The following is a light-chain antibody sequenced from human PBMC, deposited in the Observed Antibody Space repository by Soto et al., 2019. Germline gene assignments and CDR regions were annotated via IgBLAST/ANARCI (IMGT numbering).Light chain of an antibody. CDR3: QQYKHWPPT. Sequence: EMVMTQSPATLSVSPGERATLSCTASQSISSNLAWFQQKPGQAPRLLILGASTRATGIPARFSGSGSGTEFTLTISSLQSEDFAIYFCQQYKHWPPTFGGGTKVEI. V-gene: IGKV3-15*01. CDR2: GAS. J-gene: IGKJ4*01. CDR1: QSISSN.